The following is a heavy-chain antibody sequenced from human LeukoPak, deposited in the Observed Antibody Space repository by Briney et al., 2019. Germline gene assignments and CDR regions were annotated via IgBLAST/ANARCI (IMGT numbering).Heavy chain of an antibody. CDR1: GGSISSSSYY. Sequence: PSETLSLTCTVSGGSISSSSYYWGWIRQPPGKGLEWIGTIFYRGSTYYNPSLKSRVTISVDTSTNQFSLELSSVTAADTAVYYCARDPVVSYGSGSYFDYWGQGTLVTVSS. J-gene: IGHJ4*02. V-gene: IGHV4-39*07. CDR2: IFYRGST. D-gene: IGHD3-10*01. CDR3: ARDPVVSYGSGSYFDY.